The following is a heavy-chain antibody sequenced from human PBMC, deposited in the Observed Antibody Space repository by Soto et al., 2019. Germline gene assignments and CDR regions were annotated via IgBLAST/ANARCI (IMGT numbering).Heavy chain of an antibody. CDR1: GYTFTSYG. J-gene: IGHJ5*02. V-gene: IGHV1-18*01. D-gene: IGHD2-15*01. CDR2: INGYNGNT. Sequence: QVQLVQSGAEVKKPGASVKVSCKASGYTFTSYGISWVRQAPGQGLEWMGWINGYNGNTNYAQKVQGRVTMTTDRATSTASMELRSLRADDTAVYYCAKLYCSGGSCYGWFDTWGQGTLVTVSS. CDR3: AKLYCSGGSCYGWFDT.